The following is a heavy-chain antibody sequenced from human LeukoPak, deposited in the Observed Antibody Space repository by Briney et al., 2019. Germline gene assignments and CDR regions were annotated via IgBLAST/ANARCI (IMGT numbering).Heavy chain of an antibody. CDR1: GYTFTSYA. J-gene: IGHJ6*02. CDR3: ARRSPDYYYYGMDV. V-gene: IGHV1-3*01. CDR2: INAGNGNT. Sequence: ASVRVSCKASGYTFTSYAMHWVRQAPGQRLEWMGWINAGNGNTKYSQKFQGRVTITRDTSASTAYMELSSLRSEDTAVYYCARRSPDYYYYGMDVWGQGTTVTVSS. D-gene: IGHD3-10*01.